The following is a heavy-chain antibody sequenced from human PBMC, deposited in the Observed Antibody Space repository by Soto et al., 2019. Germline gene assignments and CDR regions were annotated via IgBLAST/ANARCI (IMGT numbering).Heavy chain of an antibody. D-gene: IGHD6-13*01. V-gene: IGHV4-34*01. J-gene: IGHJ4*02. CDR2: INHSGST. CDR1: GGSFSGYY. CDR3: AVYNYSSSWYLGGRGDY. Sequence: PSETLSRTCAVYGGSFSGYYWSWIRQPPGKGLEWIGEINHSGSTNYNPSLKSRVTISVYTSKNQFSLKLSSVTAADTAVYYCAVYNYSSSWYLGGRGDYWGQGTLVTVSS.